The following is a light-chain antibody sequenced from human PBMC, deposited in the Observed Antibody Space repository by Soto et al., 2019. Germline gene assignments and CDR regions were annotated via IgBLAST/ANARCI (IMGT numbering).Light chain of an antibody. CDR1: SSNIGTDT. V-gene: IGLV1-44*01. CDR3: AAWDDSLNGRV. Sequence: QSVLTQPRSASGTPGQRVTISCSGSSSNIGTDTVNWYQQLPGTAPKLLISNNNRRPSGVPDRFSGSKSGTSASLAISGLQSEDEADYYCAAWDDSLNGRVFGGGIKLTVL. CDR2: NNN. J-gene: IGLJ2*01.